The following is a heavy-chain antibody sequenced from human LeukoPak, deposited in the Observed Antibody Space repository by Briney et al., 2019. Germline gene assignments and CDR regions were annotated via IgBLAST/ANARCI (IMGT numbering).Heavy chain of an antibody. CDR2: ISSSGSTI. CDR3: ARGYEVNWFDP. Sequence: PGGSLRLSCAASGFTFSSYEMNWVRQAPGKGLEWVSYISSSGSTIYYADSVKGRFTISRDNAKNSLYLQMNSLRAEDTAVYYCARGYEVNWFDPWGQGTLVTVSS. V-gene: IGHV3-48*03. J-gene: IGHJ5*02. CDR1: GFTFSSYE. D-gene: IGHD3-3*01.